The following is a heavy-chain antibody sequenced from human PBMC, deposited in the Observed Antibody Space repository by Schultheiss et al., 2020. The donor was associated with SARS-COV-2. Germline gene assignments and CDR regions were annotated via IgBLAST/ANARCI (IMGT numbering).Heavy chain of an antibody. CDR2: IYPGDSDA. Sequence: GESLKISCKASGYSFNTYWIGWVRQMPGKGLEWMAIIYPGDSDAKYSPSFQGQVTISADKSINTVYLQWSSLQASDTAMYYCARRGVTTSDWFDPWGQGTLVTVSS. CDR3: ARRGVTTSDWFDP. V-gene: IGHV5-51*01. D-gene: IGHD4-17*01. J-gene: IGHJ5*02. CDR1: GYSFNTYW.